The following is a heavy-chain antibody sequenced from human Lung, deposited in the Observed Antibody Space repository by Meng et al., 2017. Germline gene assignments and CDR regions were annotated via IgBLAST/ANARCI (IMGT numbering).Heavy chain of an antibody. Sequence: VQLQQGGAGLLKPSGTLSLTCVVLGGSFSDYYWSWSRQPPGKGLEWIGEINHSGSTNYNPSLESRATISVDTSQNNLSLKLSSVTAADSAVYYCARGPTTMAHDFDYWGQGTLVTVSS. CDR1: GGSFSDYY. CDR2: INHSGST. V-gene: IGHV4-34*01. CDR3: ARGPTTMAHDFDY. D-gene: IGHD4-11*01. J-gene: IGHJ4*02.